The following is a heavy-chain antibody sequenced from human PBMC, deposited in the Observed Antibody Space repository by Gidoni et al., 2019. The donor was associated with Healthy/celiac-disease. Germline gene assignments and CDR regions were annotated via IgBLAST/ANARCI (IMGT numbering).Heavy chain of an antibody. D-gene: IGHD6-6*01. J-gene: IGHJ5*02. CDR3: AHSSIAALLGNWFDP. V-gene: IGHV2-5*02. Sequence: QITLKESGPTLVKPTQPLTLTCTFSGFSLSTSGVGVGWIRQHPGKALEWLALIYWDDDKRYSPSLKSRLTITKDTAKNQVVLTMTNMDPVDTATYYCAHSSIAALLGNWFDPWGQGTLVTVSS. CDR1: GFSLSTSGVG. CDR2: IYWDDDK.